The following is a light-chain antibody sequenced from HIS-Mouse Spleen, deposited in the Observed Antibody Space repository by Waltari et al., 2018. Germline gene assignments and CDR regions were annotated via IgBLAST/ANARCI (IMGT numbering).Light chain of an antibody. CDR1: ALPKKY. CDR2: EDS. Sequence: SYELTQPPSVSVSPGHTARITFPGDALPKKYAYWYQQKSGQAPVLVIDEDSKRPSGIPERFSGSSSGTMATLTISGAQVEDEADYYCYSTDSSGNHRVFGGGTKLTVL. V-gene: IGLV3-10*01. CDR3: YSTDSSGNHRV. J-gene: IGLJ2*01.